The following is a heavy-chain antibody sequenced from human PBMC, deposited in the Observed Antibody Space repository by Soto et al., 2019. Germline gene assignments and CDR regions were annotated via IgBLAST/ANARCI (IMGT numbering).Heavy chain of an antibody. CDR3: VKNSGWLNT. CDR1: GFTFGTTD. D-gene: IGHD3-9*01. V-gene: IGHV3-23*01. CDR2: IDGSGGIT. J-gene: IGHJ5*01. Sequence: QLLQSGGGLVQPGGSLTLSCAASGFTFGTTDMSWVRQAPGEGLEWVSTIDGSGGITYYADSVKGRFTISRDNTRNPVYLQMNSLRGDDTALYYCVKNSGWLNTWGHGALVTVSS.